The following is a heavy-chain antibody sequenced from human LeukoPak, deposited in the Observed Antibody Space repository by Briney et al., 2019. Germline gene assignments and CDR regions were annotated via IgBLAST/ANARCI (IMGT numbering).Heavy chain of an antibody. V-gene: IGHV4-34*01. CDR3: ATHDSMDV. D-gene: IGHD2-15*01. J-gene: IGHJ6*02. Sequence: KSSETLSITCAVYGGSFSGYYWSWIRQPPGKGLEWIGEINHSGSTNYNPSLKSRVTISVDTSKNQFSLKLSSVTAADTAVYYCATHDSMDVWGQGTTVTVSS. CDR1: GGSFSGYY. CDR2: INHSGST.